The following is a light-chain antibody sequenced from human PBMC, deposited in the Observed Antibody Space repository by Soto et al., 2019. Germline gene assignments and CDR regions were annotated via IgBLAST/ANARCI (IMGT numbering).Light chain of an antibody. V-gene: IGLV2-14*01. Sequence: QSALTQPASVSGSPGPSITIFCTGTSSDVGGYNYVSWYQQHPGKAPKLIIYEVSNRPSGVSNRFSGYKSGNKASLTISGLQADDEAYYYCSSYRSSSTLLFGGGTKLTVL. CDR2: EVS. J-gene: IGLJ2*01. CDR3: SSYRSSSTLL. CDR1: SSDVGGYNY.